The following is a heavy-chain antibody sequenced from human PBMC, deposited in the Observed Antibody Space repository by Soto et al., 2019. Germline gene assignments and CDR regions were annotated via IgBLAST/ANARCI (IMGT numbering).Heavy chain of an antibody. CDR3: ARAVGPYDY. D-gene: IGHD1-26*01. CDR1: GFAFSTYG. CDR2: IWYDGSNK. Sequence: QVQLVESGGGVVQPGRSLRLSCAASGFAFSTYGIHWVRQAPGKGLEWVAVIWYDGSNKYYADCVKGRFTISRDNSKNTLYLQMESLRAEDTAVYYCARAVGPYDYWGQGTLVTVSS. J-gene: IGHJ4*02. V-gene: IGHV3-33*01.